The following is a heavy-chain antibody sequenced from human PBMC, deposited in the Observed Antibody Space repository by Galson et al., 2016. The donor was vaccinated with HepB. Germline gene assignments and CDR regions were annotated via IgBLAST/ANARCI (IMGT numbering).Heavy chain of an antibody. CDR3: AKVATPNRNYENWFDS. V-gene: IGHV3-7*01. CDR2: IKQDGSEK. D-gene: IGHD4-11*01. Sequence: SLRLSCAASGFTFSSYSMTWVRQAPGKGLEWVANIKQDGSEKYYVDSVKGRFTISRDNAKNSLYLQMNSLRAEDTAVYYCAKVATPNRNYENWFDSWGQGTPVTVSS. CDR1: GFTFSSYS. J-gene: IGHJ5*01.